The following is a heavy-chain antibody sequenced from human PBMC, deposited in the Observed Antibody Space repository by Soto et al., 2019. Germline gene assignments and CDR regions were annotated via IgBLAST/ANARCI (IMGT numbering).Heavy chain of an antibody. J-gene: IGHJ4*01. D-gene: IGHD3-10*01. CDR2: IYYSGST. V-gene: IGHV4-31*03. CDR3: ARVRGFGEFDY. CDR1: GGSISSGGYY. Sequence: SETLSFTCTVSGGSISSGGYYWSWIRQHPGKGLEWIGYIYYSGSTYYNPSLKSRVTISVDTSKNQFSLKLSSVTAADTAVYYCARVRGFGEFDYWGQGTLVTVSS.